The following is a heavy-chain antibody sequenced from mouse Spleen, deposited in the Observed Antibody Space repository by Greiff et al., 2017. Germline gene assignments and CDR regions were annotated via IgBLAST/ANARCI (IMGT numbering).Heavy chain of an antibody. J-gene: IGHJ4*01. CDR1: GYTFTSYW. D-gene: IGHD1-1*02. CDR2: IYPGSGST. Sequence: QVQLKESGAELVKPGASVKMSCKASGYTFTSYWITWVKQRPGQGLEWIGDIYPGSGSTNYNEKFKSKATLTVDTSSSTAYMQLSSLTSEDSAVYYCARTGSFYAMDYWGQGTSVTVSS. CDR3: ARTGSFYAMDY. V-gene: IGHV1-55*01.